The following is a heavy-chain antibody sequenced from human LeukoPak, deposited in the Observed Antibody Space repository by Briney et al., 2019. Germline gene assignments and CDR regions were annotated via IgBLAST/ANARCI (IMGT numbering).Heavy chain of an antibody. CDR1: GGSVSSGSYY. V-gene: IGHV4-61*02. J-gene: IGHJ4*02. CDR3: AGPVGYFDY. CDR2: ISTSGNT. Sequence: SETLSLTCTVSGGSVSSGSYYWSWIRQPAGEELEWIGRISTSGNTNYNPSLKSRVTISRDMSKNQFSLRLSSVTAADTAVYYCAGPVGYFDYWGQGTLVTVSS. D-gene: IGHD4-23*01.